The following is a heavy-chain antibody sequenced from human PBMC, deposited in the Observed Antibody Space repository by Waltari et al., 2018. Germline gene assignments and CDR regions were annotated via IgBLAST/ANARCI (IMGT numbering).Heavy chain of an antibody. CDR3: ARDLSRAFDI. CDR1: GGSISRSY. Sequence: QVQLQASGPGLVKPSETLSLTCTVSGGSISRSYWSWIRQPPGKGLEWIGYIYYSGSTNYNPSLKSRVTISVDTSKNQFSLKLSSVTAADTAVYYCARDLSRAFDIWGQGTMVTVSS. V-gene: IGHV4-59*01. J-gene: IGHJ3*02. CDR2: IYYSGST.